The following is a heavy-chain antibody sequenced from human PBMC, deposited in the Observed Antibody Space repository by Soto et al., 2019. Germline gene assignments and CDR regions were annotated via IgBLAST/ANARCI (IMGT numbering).Heavy chain of an antibody. CDR2: ISHDGSNK. D-gene: IGHD6-13*01. V-gene: IGHV3-30*18. J-gene: IGHJ4*02. CDR1: GFTFSSYG. CDR3: ANGYSRSCPGDN. Sequence: QVQLVESGGGVVQPGRSLRLSCAASGFTFSSYGMHWVRQAPGKGLEWVAVISHDGSNKYYADFVKGRFTISRDNSKNTLYLQMNSLRAEDTAVYYCANGYSRSCPGDNWGQGTLVTVSS.